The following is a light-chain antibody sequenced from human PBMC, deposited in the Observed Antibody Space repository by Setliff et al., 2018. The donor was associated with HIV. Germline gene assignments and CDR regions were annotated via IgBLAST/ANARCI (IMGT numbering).Light chain of an antibody. Sequence: QSVLTQPPSVSGAPGQRVTISCTGSSSNIGAGYDVHWYQHLPGTAPKLLIYRNIDRPSGVPDRFSGSASGTSASLAISGLQAEDEADYYCCSFTSSNNYVFGSGTKVTVL. J-gene: IGLJ1*01. CDR3: CSFTSSNNYV. V-gene: IGLV1-40*01. CDR1: SSNIGAGYD. CDR2: RNI.